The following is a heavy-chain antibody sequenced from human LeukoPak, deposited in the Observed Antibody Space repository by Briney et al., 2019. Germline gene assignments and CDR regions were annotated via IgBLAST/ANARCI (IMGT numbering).Heavy chain of an antibody. J-gene: IGHJ5*01. Sequence: SETLSLTSAVYGDSFSGYYWTWIRQSPGKGLEWIAEISHSGTTNYHPALKSRVTISVDTSKNQLSLKLISMTAADTGVYYCARGSPKHDSWGQGTLVIVSP. V-gene: IGHV4-34*01. CDR1: GDSFSGYY. CDR2: ISHSGTT. CDR3: ARGSPKHDS.